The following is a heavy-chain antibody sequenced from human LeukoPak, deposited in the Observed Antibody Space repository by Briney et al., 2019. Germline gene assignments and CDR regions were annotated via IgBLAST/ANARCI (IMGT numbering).Heavy chain of an antibody. V-gene: IGHV1-2*02. CDR2: INPKNGGT. Sequence: ASVKVSCEPSGYTFSDHYMHWVRQAPGQGLEWMAWINPKNGGTTYAPKFQGRVTLTRDTSISTFYMELSRLTSDDTAVYYCARDGGGDFWSGDYYMDVWGKGTTVTVS. D-gene: IGHD3-3*01. J-gene: IGHJ6*03. CDR3: ARDGGGDFWSGDYYMDV. CDR1: GYTFSDHY.